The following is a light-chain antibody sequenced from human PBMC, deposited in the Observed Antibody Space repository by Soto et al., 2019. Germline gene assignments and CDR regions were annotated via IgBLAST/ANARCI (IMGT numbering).Light chain of an antibody. CDR3: QQYNSYSPVT. V-gene: IGKV1-5*03. CDR2: KAS. CDR1: QSISSW. J-gene: IGKJ4*01. Sequence: DIQMTQSPSTLSASVGDRVTITWRASQSISSWLAWYQQKPGKAPKLLIYKASSLESGVPSRFSGSGSGTEFTLTISSLQPDDFATYYCQQYNSYSPVTFGGGTKVEIK.